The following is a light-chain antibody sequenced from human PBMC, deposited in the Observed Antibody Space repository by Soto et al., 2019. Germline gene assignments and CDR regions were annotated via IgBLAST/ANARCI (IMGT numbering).Light chain of an antibody. Sequence: DIKMTQSPSSLSASVGDRVTITCRASQSISSYLNWYQQKPGKAPKLLIYAASSLQSVVPSRFSGSGSGTDFTLTISSLQPEDFATYYCQQSYSTPITFGPRTKVDIK. V-gene: IGKV1-39*01. CDR1: QSISSY. J-gene: IGKJ3*01. CDR2: AAS. CDR3: QQSYSTPIT.